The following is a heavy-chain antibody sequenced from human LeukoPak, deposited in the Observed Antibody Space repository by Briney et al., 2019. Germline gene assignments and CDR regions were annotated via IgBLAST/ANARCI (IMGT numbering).Heavy chain of an antibody. CDR2: IYASRST. CDR1: GGSISTYY. V-gene: IGHV4-4*09. D-gene: IGHD3-3*01. Sequence: SETLSLTCTVSGGSISTYYWSWIRQPPGKGLEWIGYIYASRSTNYNPSLKSRVTISVDTSKKQFSLKLSSVTAADTAVYYCARHKAIFGVVRSFLDVWGKGTTVSVSS. CDR3: ARHKAIFGVVRSFLDV. J-gene: IGHJ6*04.